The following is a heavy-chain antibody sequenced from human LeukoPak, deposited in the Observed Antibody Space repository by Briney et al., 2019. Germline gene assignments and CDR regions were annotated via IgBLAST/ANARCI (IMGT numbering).Heavy chain of an antibody. V-gene: IGHV4-59*11. CDR3: ARGHCSTTSCQLNWFDP. CDR1: GGSISSHY. D-gene: IGHD2-2*01. Sequence: SETLSLTCTVSGGSISSHYWTWIRQPPGKGLEWNGYIYHNGNTNYNLSLKSRVTMSIDTSKNQFSLKLNSLTAADTAVYYCARGHCSTTSCQLNWFDPWSRGTLVTVSS. J-gene: IGHJ5*02. CDR2: IYHNGNT.